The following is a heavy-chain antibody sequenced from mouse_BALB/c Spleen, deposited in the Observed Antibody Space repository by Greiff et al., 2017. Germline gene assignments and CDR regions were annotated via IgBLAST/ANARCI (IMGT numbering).Heavy chain of an antibody. CDR2: IDPANGNT. Sequence: VHVKQSGAELVKPGASVKLSCTASGFNIKDTYMHWVKQRPEQGLEWIGRIDPANGNTKYDPKFQGKATITADTSSNTAYLQLSSLTSEDTAVYYCARYDYYWYFDVWGAGTTVTVSS. CDR3: ARYDYYWYFDV. J-gene: IGHJ1*01. V-gene: IGHV14-3*02. CDR1: GFNIKDTY. D-gene: IGHD2-14*01.